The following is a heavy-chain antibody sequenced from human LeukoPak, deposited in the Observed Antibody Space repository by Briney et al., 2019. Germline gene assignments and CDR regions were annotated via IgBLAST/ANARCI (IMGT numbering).Heavy chain of an antibody. CDR2: VYYSGST. V-gene: IGHV4-61*08. Sequence: SETLSLTCTVSGGSVSSGGYYWSWIRQPPGRGLEWIGYVYYSGSTNYNPSLKSRVTISVDRSKIQFSLKMSSVTAADTAVYYCARDSSGYFSYWGQGTLVTVSS. CDR3: ARDSSGYFSY. J-gene: IGHJ4*02. D-gene: IGHD3-22*01. CDR1: GGSVSSGGYY.